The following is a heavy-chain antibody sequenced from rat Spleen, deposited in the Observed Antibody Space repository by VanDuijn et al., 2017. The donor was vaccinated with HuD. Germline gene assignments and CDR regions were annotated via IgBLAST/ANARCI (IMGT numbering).Heavy chain of an antibody. J-gene: IGHJ4*01. V-gene: IGHV1-43*01. CDR2: INTGSGGT. CDR3: ARHNSGYGVIYA. Sequence: QVQLQQSGAELAKPDSSVKISCKASGYTFTNYYISWIKQTTGQGLEYIGYINTGSGGTNYNEKFKGKATLTVDKSSSTAFMQLSSLTPDDSAVYYCARHNSGYGVIYAWGQGASVTVSS. CDR1: GYTFTNYY. D-gene: IGHD4-3*01.